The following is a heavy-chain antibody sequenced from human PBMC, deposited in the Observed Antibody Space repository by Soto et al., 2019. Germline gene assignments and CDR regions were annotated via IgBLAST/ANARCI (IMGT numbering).Heavy chain of an antibody. Sequence: DVQLVESGGGLVKPGGSLRLSCAASGFNFSSDSINWVRQAPGKGLEWVAAISSSSGYTYYADSVKGRFTISRDNAKNSLYLLINSLRAEDTAVYYCARDDEVSHRGLTRLGWFDPWGQGTLVTVSS. V-gene: IGHV3-21*01. CDR2: ISSSSGYT. J-gene: IGHJ5*02. CDR3: ARDDEVSHRGLTRLGWFDP. D-gene: IGHD3-16*01. CDR1: GFNFSSDS.